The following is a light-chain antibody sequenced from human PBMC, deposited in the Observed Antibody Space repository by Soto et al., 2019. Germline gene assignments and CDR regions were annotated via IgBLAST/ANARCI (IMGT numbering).Light chain of an antibody. J-gene: IGLJ2*01. CDR3: MSFTSSSTVV. CDR2: EVS. Sequence: QAVVTQPASVSGSPGQSITISCTGTSSDVGAFNYVSWYQQHPGQAPKLMIYEVSNRPSGVSDRFSGSKSGNTASLTISGLQAEDEAAYFCMSFTSSSTVVFGGGTKLTVL. V-gene: IGLV2-14*01. CDR1: SSDVGAFNY.